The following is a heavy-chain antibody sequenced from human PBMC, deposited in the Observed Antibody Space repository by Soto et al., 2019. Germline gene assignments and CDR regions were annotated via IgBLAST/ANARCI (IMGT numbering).Heavy chain of an antibody. V-gene: IGHV3-15*07. J-gene: IGHJ6*02. D-gene: IGHD3-22*01. CDR2: IKSKTDGGTT. Sequence: EVQLVESGGGLVKPGGPLRLSCAASGFTFSNAWMNWVRQAPGKGLEWVGRIKSKTDGGTTDYAAPVKGRFTISRDDSKNTLYLQMNSLKTEDTAVYYCTTATPLDSSGYFPWGRPKTHYYYYYGMDVWGQGTTVTVSS. CDR3: TTATPLDSSGYFPWGRPKTHYYYYYGMDV. CDR1: GFTFSNAW.